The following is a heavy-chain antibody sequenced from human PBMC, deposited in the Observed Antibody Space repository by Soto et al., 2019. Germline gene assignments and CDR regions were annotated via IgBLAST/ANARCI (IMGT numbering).Heavy chain of an antibody. V-gene: IGHV1-3*01. Sequence: ASVKVSCKASGYMFQSYDMHWVRQAPGQRLEWMGWINAGNGNTKYSQKFQGRVTITRDTSASTAYMELSSLRSEDTAVYYCARDPGYSYGYNWGQGTLVTVSS. CDR3: ARDPGYSYGYN. CDR2: INAGNGNT. D-gene: IGHD5-18*01. J-gene: IGHJ4*02. CDR1: GYMFQSYD.